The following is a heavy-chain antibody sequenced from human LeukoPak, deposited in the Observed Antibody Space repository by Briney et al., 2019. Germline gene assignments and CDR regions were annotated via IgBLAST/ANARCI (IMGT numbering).Heavy chain of an antibody. D-gene: IGHD6-6*01. CDR1: GVPFSSSSYY. J-gene: IGHJ4*02. CDR3: ARHKDNLAAPR. V-gene: IGHV4-39*01. CDR2: IYYSGST. Sequence: SETLSLTCTVSGVPFSSSSYYWGWIRQPPGKGLEWIGSIYYSGSTYYNPSLKSRVTISVDTSKNQFSLKLSSVTAADTAVSYCARHKDNLAAPRWGQATLVTVSS.